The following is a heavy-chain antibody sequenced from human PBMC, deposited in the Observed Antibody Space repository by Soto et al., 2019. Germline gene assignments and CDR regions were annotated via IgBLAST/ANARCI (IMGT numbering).Heavy chain of an antibody. Sequence: ASETLSLTCTVSGGSISSYYWSWIRQPPGKGLEWIGYIYYSGSTIYSPSLKSRVTISVDTSKNQFSLKLISVTAADTAVYYCARERGALIAPDYWGQGTLVTVSA. CDR3: ARERGALIAPDY. J-gene: IGHJ4*02. D-gene: IGHD3-16*01. V-gene: IGHV4-59*01. CDR2: IYYSGST. CDR1: GGSISSYY.